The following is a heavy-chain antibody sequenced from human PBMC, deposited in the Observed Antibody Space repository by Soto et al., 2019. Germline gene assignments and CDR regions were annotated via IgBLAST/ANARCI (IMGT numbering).Heavy chain of an antibody. Sequence: EVQLLESGGGLVQPGGSLRLSCAASGFPFRSYAMSWVRQAPGKGLEWVSAISGSGGSTYYADSVKGRFTISRDNSKNTLYLQMNSLRAEDTAVYYCAKDLIAVVWYGLAYWGQGTLVTVSS. J-gene: IGHJ4*02. D-gene: IGHD6-19*01. CDR1: GFPFRSYA. V-gene: IGHV3-23*01. CDR3: AKDLIAVVWYGLAY. CDR2: ISGSGGST.